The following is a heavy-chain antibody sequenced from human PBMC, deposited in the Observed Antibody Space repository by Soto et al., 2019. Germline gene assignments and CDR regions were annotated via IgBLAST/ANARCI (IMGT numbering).Heavy chain of an antibody. V-gene: IGHV4-30-4*01. D-gene: IGHD1-26*01. CDR2: IYYTGNT. CDR1: GGSIGSGDYY. CDR3: ARDSRRRADSGTRPLYYFDY. Sequence: QVQLKESGPGLVKPSQTLSLTCSVSGGSIGSGDYYWSWVRQSPGKGLEWIGYIYYTGNTYYNPSLGSRVTFSVDTSHNQWSVRLSDVTVADTAVYYCARDSRRRADSGTRPLYYFDYWGQGTLVTVSS. J-gene: IGHJ4*02.